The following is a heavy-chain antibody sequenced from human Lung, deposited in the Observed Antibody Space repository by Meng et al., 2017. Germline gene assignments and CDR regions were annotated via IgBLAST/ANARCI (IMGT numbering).Heavy chain of an antibody. J-gene: IGHJ4*02. D-gene: IGHD4-11*01. CDR1: GGSFSDYY. CDR3: ARGPTTMAHDFDY. CDR2: INHSGST. Sequence: QSQLPQWGAGLLKPSEPLSLTCVVSGGSFSDYYWSWIRQPPGKGLEWIGEINHSGSTNYNPSLESRATISVDTSQNNLSLKLSSVTAADSAVYYCARGPTTMAHDFDYWGQGTLVTVSS. V-gene: IGHV4-34*01.